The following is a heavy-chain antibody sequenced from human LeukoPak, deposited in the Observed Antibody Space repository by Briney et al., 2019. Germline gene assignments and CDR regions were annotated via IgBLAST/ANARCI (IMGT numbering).Heavy chain of an antibody. CDR1: GGSISSGGYY. D-gene: IGHD3-16*01. Sequence: SQTLSLTCTVSGGSISSGGYYWSWIRQPPGKGLEWIGYIYYSGSTYYNPSLKSRVTISVDTSKNQFSLKLSSVTAADTAVYYCARVMITFGGVNWFDPWGQGTLVTVSS. CDR3: ARVMITFGGVNWFDP. V-gene: IGHV4-30-4*08. J-gene: IGHJ5*02. CDR2: IYYSGST.